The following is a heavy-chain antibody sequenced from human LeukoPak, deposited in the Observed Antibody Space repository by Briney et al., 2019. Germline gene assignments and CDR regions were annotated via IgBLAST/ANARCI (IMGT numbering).Heavy chain of an antibody. CDR2: ISPNSGGT. V-gene: IGHV1-2*02. Sequence: ASVKVSCKASGYTFTDYYIHWVRQAPGQGLEWMGWISPNSGGTNYAQKFQGRVTMTRDTSISTAYMELSRLRSDDTAVYYCAREGFLEWLLPFDYWGQGTLVTVSS. D-gene: IGHD3-3*01. J-gene: IGHJ4*02. CDR3: AREGFLEWLLPFDY. CDR1: GYTFTDYY.